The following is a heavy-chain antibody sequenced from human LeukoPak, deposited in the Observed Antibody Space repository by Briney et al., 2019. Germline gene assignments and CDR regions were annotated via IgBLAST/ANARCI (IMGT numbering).Heavy chain of an antibody. J-gene: IGHJ4*02. V-gene: IGHV3-30*18. Sequence: QPGRSLRLSCAASGFTFSSYGMHWVRQAPGKGLEWVAVISYDGSNKYYADPVKGRFTISRDNSKNTLYLQMNSLRAEDTAVYYCAKSGYYGTGSEPFDYWGQGTLVTVSS. CDR3: AKSGYYGTGSEPFDY. CDR2: ISYDGSNK. CDR1: GFTFSSYG. D-gene: IGHD3-10*01.